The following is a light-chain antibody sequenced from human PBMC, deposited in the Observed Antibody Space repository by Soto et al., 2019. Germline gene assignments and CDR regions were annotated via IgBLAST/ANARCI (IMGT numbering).Light chain of an antibody. CDR2: DTS. CDR1: TGAVTSGHY. CDR3: LLSYSGALDV. V-gene: IGLV7-46*01. Sequence: QSVVPQEPSLTVSPGGTVTLTCGSSTGAVTSGHYPYWFQQKPGQAPRTLIYDTSNKHSWTPARFSGSLLGGKAALTLSGAQPEDEAEYYCLLSYSGALDVFGPGTKVTVL. J-gene: IGLJ1*01.